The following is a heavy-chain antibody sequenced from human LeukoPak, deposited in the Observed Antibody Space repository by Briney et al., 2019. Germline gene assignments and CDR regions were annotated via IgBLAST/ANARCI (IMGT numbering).Heavy chain of an antibody. Sequence: SETLSLTCSVSGGSISSYYWTWVRQPPGKGLEWIGNIYHSGSTNYNPSLKSRVTISVDTSKKEFSLKLSSVTAADTAVYFCAGAACSSGKWYFGYFDLWGRGTLVTVSS. CDR1: GGSISSYY. CDR2: IYHSGST. V-gene: IGHV4-59*12. D-gene: IGHD2-2*01. CDR3: AGAACSSGKWYFGYFDL. J-gene: IGHJ2*01.